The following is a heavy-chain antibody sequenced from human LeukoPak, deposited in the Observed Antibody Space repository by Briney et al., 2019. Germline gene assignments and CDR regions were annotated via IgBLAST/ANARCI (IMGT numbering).Heavy chain of an antibody. J-gene: IGHJ4*02. CDR3: ARCSGVFGSSGY. CDR2: ISSSGNTI. V-gene: IGHV3-48*03. Sequence: GGSLRLSCAASGFTFSSYEMNWVRQAPGKGLEWVSYISSSGNTIYDADSVKGRFTISRDNAKNSLYLQMSSLRAEDTAVYYCARCSGVFGSSGYWGQGTLVTVSS. CDR1: GFTFSSYE. D-gene: IGHD6-6*01.